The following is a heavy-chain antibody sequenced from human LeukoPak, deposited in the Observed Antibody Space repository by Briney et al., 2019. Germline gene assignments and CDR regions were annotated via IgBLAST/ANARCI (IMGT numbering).Heavy chain of an antibody. J-gene: IGHJ3*02. V-gene: IGHV4-31*03. Sequence: SQNLSLTCTVSGGSISSGGYYWSWIRQHPGKGLEWIGYIYYSGSTYYNPSLRSRVTISVDTSKNQFSLRLSSVTAADTAVYFCARRRVVVASTDGASGAFDIWGQGTMVTVSS. CDR1: GGSISSGGYY. CDR2: IYYSGST. D-gene: IGHD2-15*01. CDR3: ARRRVVVASTDGASGAFDI.